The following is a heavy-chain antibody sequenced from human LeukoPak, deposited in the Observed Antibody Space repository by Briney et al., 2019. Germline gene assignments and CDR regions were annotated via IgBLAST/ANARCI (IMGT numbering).Heavy chain of an antibody. Sequence: GGSLRLSCAASGFTFSSYAMHWVRQAPGKGLEWVAVISYDGSNKYYADSVKGRFTIARDNADNSLSLQMNSLRAEDTAVYYCASWGAGGNSWGQGTLVTVSS. V-gene: IGHV3-30*07. J-gene: IGHJ4*02. CDR1: GFTFSSYA. CDR2: ISYDGSNK. D-gene: IGHD3-16*01. CDR3: ASWGAGGNS.